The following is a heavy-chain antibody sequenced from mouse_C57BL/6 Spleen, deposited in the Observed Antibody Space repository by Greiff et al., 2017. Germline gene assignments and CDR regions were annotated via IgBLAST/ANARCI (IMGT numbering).Heavy chain of an antibody. V-gene: IGHV1-15*01. CDR2: IDPETGGT. CDR3: TRLDDYYAMDY. Sequence: VQLVESGAELVRPGASVTLSCKASGYTFTDYEMHWVKQTPVHGLEWIGAIDPETGGTAYNQKFKGKAILTADKSSSTAYMELRSLTSEDSAVYYCTRLDDYYAMDYWGQGTSVTVSS. J-gene: IGHJ4*01. CDR1: GYTFTDYE.